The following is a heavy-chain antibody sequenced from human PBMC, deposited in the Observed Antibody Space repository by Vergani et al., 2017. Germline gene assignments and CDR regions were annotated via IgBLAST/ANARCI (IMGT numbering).Heavy chain of an antibody. CDR3: ARDSGIAAAGLYYYYYGMDV. D-gene: IGHD6-13*01. Sequence: VQLVESGGGLVQPGGSLRLSCAASGFTFSDYYMSWIRQAPGKGLEWVAVIWYDGSNKYYADSVKGRFTISRDNSKNTLYLQMNSLRAEDTAVYYCARDSGIAAAGLYYYYYGMDVWGQGTTVTVSS. CDR1: GFTFSDYY. J-gene: IGHJ6*02. CDR2: IWYDGSNK. V-gene: IGHV3-33*08.